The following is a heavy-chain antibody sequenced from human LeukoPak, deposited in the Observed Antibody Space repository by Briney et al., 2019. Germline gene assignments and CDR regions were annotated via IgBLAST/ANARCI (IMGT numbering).Heavy chain of an antibody. CDR1: GFPFSTYA. D-gene: IGHD3-10*01. V-gene: IGHV3-23*01. J-gene: IGHJ4*02. Sequence: GGSLRLSCAASGFPFSTYAMSWVRQVPGPGLEWVSAIDSGHTTFYADSVKGRFTISRDNSKNTLYLQMNSLRAEDTAVYYCAKEPIYYGSGSYQHYWGQGTLVTVSS. CDR3: AKEPIYYGSGSYQHY. CDR2: IDSGHTT.